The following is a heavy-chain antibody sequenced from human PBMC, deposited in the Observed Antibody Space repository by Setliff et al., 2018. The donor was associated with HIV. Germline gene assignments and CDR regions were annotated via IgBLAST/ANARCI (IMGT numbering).Heavy chain of an antibody. CDR3: ARAPSCADSWCYMYYYYYYGMDV. CDR1: GASISSRY. Sequence: SETLSLTCSVSGASISSRYWNWIRQPPGKGLEWIGYMYYSGSTNYNPSLKSRVTISVDTSKNQFSLELTSVTAADTGVYYCARAPSCADSWCYMYYYYYYGMDVWGQGTTVTVSS. CDR2: MYYSGST. D-gene: IGHD2-8*01. V-gene: IGHV4-59*11. J-gene: IGHJ6*02.